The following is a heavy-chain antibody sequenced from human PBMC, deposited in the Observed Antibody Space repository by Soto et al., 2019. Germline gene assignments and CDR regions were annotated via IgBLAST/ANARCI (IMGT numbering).Heavy chain of an antibody. D-gene: IGHD4-17*01. J-gene: IGHJ4*02. CDR3: ARGPGRTTTDPFDY. CDR1: GDSISSSSYY. V-gene: IGHV4-39*07. Sequence: PSETLSLTCTVSGDSISSSSYYWSWIRQPPGKGLEWIGSLSYSGSAYYNPSLESRVTLSVDTSKNQFSLKLSSVTAADTAAYYCARGPGRTTTDPFDYWGQGTLVTVSS. CDR2: LSYSGSA.